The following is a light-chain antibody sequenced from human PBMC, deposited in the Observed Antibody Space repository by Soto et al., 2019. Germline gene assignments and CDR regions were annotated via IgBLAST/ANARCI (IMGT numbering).Light chain of an antibody. V-gene: IGKV3-20*01. CDR2: DAS. CDR1: QSVSSN. CDR3: QQYGSSPRT. Sequence: EVVLTQSPATLSLSPGERATLSCRASQSVSSNLAWYQQKPGQAPRLLIYDASNRATGIPARFSGSGPGTDFTLTISRLEPEDFAVYYCQQYGSSPRTFGQGTKVDIK. J-gene: IGKJ1*01.